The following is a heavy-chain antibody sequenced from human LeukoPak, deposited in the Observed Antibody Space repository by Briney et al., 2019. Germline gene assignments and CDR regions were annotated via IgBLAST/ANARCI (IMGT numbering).Heavy chain of an antibody. CDR3: ATEVPVPRRQSYGPGSHYMDV. CDR1: GYTFTSYG. CDR2: ISAYNGNT. D-gene: IGHD3-10*01. J-gene: IGHJ6*03. Sequence: ASVKVSCKASGYTFTSYGISWVRQAPGQGLEWMGWISAYNGNTNYAQKLQGRVTMTTDTSTSTAYMEVSSLRLEDTAVYYCATEVPVPRRQSYGPGSHYMDVWGKGTTVIVSS. V-gene: IGHV1-18*01.